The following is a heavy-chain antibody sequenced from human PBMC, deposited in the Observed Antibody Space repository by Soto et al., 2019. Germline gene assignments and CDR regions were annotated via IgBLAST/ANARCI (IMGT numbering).Heavy chain of an antibody. V-gene: IGHV1-46*01. CDR2: IIPSGGTT. D-gene: IGHD2-2*01. CDR3: ARDNGRYCSSTSCYELDY. Sequence: GASVKVSCKASGYIFTSYYMPWVRQAPGQGPEWMGMIIPSGGTTTYAQNFQGRVTMTSDSSTRTVYMELSSLRSEDTAVYYCARDNGRYCSSTSCYELDYWGQGTLVTVSS. J-gene: IGHJ4*02. CDR1: GYIFTSYY.